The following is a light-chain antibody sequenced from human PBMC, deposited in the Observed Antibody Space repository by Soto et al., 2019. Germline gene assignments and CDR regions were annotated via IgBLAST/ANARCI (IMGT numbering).Light chain of an antibody. CDR1: QTVLSSFDNNNY. V-gene: IGKV4-1*01. CDR3: QQYYNAPIT. Sequence: DIVMTQSPDSLAVSLGERATINCRSSQTVLSSFDNNNYLGWFLQKPGQPPKLLIYGASTRASGVPDRFSGSGSGTDFTLTISSLQPEDVAVYYCQQYYNAPITFGQGTRLE. CDR2: GAS. J-gene: IGKJ5*01.